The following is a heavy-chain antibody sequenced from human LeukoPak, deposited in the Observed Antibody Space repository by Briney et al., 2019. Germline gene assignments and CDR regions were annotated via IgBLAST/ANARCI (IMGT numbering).Heavy chain of an antibody. CDR1: GFTFSSYW. CDR3: ARHCTSSSCSDY. D-gene: IGHD2-2*01. J-gene: IGHJ4*02. Sequence: GGSLRLSCVVSGFTFSSYWMHWVRQAPGKGLVWVSRINNDGSSTSYADSVKGRFIISRDNAKNTLYLQMNSLRAEDSSVYFCARHCTSSSCSDYWGQGTLVTVSS. V-gene: IGHV3-74*01. CDR2: INNDGSST.